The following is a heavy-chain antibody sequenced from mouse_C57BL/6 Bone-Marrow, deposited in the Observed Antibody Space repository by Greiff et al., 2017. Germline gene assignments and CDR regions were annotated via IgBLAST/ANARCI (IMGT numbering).Heavy chain of an antibody. Sequence: QVQLKQPGAELVKPGASVKMSCKASGYTFTSYWITWVKQRPGQGLEWIGGIYPGSGSTNYNEKFKSKATLTVDTSSSTAYMQLSSLTSEDSAVYYCARAEGDGYYRAMDYWGQGTSVTVSS. CDR3: ARAEGDGYYRAMDY. CDR2: IYPGSGST. J-gene: IGHJ4*01. CDR1: GYTFTSYW. D-gene: IGHD2-3*01. V-gene: IGHV1-55*01.